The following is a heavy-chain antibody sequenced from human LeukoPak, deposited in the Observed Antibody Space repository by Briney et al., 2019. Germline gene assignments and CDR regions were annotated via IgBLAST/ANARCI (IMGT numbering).Heavy chain of an antibody. D-gene: IGHD6-19*01. CDR1: GDSISINYN. Sequence: SETLSLTCTVSGDSISINYNWGWIRQPPGKGLEWIGSIFYSGATYYSPSLKSRVSISVDTSKNQFSLKLSSMTAADTAVYYCVRHRQWLLFPDYWGQGTLVTVSS. CDR2: IFYSGAT. CDR3: VRHRQWLLFPDY. J-gene: IGHJ4*02. V-gene: IGHV4-39*01.